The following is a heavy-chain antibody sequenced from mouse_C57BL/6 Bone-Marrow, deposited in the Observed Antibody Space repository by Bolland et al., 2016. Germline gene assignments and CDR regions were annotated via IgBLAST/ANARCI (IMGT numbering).Heavy chain of an antibody. CDR3: ARDYGSTSYAMGY. CDR2: NGGT. D-gene: IGHD1-1*01. V-gene: IGHV1-18*01. J-gene: IGHJ4*01. Sequence: NGGTIYNQKFKGKATLTVDKSSSTAYMELRSLTSEDTAVYYCARDYGSTSYAMGYWGQGT.